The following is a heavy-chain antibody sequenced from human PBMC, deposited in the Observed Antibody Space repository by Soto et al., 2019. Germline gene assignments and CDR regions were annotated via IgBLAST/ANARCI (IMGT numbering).Heavy chain of an antibody. V-gene: IGHV1-8*01. CDR3: ARGGVTMVRGVYYYYYMDV. D-gene: IGHD3-10*01. CDR2: MNPNSGNT. CDR1: GYTFTSYD. Sequence: ASVKVSCTASGYTFTSYDINWVRQATGQGLEWMGWMNPNSGNTGYAQKFQGRVTMTRNTSISTAYMELSSLRSEDTAVYYCARGGVTMVRGVYYYYYMDVWGKGTTVTVSS. J-gene: IGHJ6*03.